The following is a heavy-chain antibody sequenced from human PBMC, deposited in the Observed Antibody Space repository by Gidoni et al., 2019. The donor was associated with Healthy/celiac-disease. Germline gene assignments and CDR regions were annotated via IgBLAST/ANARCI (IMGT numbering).Heavy chain of an antibody. CDR2: IKEDGSQK. V-gene: IGHV3-7*03. CDR3: AKTGYGFEF. CDR1: GFPFRTYG. Sequence: VQLAAGGGGLVQPGDSLRLSCSPSGFPFRTYGLSWVRQAPGKGLEWVASIKEDGSQKRYGDSVRGRFTISRDNAKSSVFLQMSGLGAEDMATYYCAKTGYGFEFGGQGTLVTVSS. D-gene: IGHD5-12*01. J-gene: IGHJ4*02.